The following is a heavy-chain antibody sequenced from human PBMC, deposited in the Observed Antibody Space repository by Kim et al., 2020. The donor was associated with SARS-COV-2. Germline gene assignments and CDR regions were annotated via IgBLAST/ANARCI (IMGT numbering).Heavy chain of an antibody. Sequence: SETLSLTCAVYGGSFSGYYWSWIRQPPGKGLEWIGEINHSGSTNYNPSLKSRVTISVDTSKNQFSLKLSSVTAADTAVYYCARDRGSYYDYWGQGTLVTVSS. D-gene: IGHD1-26*01. CDR1: GGSFSGYY. CDR2: INHSGST. J-gene: IGHJ4*02. CDR3: ARDRGSYYDY. V-gene: IGHV4-34*01.